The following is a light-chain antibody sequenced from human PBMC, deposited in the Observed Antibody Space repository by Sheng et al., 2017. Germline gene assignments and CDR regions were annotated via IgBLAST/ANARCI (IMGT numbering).Light chain of an antibody. CDR3: QQLHSYLIT. CDR2: GAF. J-gene: IGKJ5*01. Sequence: DIQMTQSPSYVSASVGDRVTITCRASQDISNWLAWYQQKPGKAPKLLISGAFTLQSGVPSRFSGGRSGADFILTISSLQPEDFATYYCQQLHSYLITFGQGTRLEIK. CDR1: QDISNW. V-gene: IGKV1-12*01.